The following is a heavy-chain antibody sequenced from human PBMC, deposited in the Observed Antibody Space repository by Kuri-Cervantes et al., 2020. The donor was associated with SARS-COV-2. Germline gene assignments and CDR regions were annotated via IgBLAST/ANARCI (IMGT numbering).Heavy chain of an antibody. CDR1: GFIVSSNQ. D-gene: IGHD2-15*01. J-gene: IGHJ3*02. CDR3: AKDEVDQGGFDI. CDR2: ISGPGGST. Sequence: ETLSLTCAASGFIVSSNQMTWVRQAPGKGLEWVSAISGPGGSTYYADSVKDRFTISRDNSKKTLSLQMNSLRADDTAVYYCAKDEVDQGGFDIWGQGTVVTVSS. V-gene: IGHV3-23*01.